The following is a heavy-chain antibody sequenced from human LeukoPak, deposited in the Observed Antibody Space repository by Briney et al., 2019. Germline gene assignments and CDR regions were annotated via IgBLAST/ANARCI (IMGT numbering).Heavy chain of an antibody. CDR3: ATYCSSTSCYGGFDY. Sequence: GESLKISCKGSGYSFTSYWIGWVRQMPGKGLERMGIIYPGDSDTRYSPSFQGQVTISADKSISTAYLQWSSLKASDTAMYYCATYCSSTSCYGGFDYLGQGTLVTVSS. CDR1: GYSFTSYW. V-gene: IGHV5-51*01. CDR2: IYPGDSDT. J-gene: IGHJ4*02. D-gene: IGHD2-2*01.